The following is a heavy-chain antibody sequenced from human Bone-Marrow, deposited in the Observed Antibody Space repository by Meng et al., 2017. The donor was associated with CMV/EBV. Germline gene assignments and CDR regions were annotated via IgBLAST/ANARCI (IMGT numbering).Heavy chain of an antibody. J-gene: IGHJ4*02. CDR2: MSSDGSNN. D-gene: IGHD1-26*01. V-gene: IGHV3-30*04. Sequence: LSLTCAVSGFSFSRFMMHWVRQAPGKGLEWVAVMSSDGSNNYYADSVKGRFTISRDNSRNTLYLQMNSLRAEDTAVYYCAKGLSGSYSPEYYFDYWGQGPLVTVSS. CDR3: AKGLSGSYSPEYYFDY. CDR1: GFSFSRFM.